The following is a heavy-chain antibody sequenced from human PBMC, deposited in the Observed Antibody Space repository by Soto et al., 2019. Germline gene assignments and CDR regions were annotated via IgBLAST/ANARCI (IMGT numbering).Heavy chain of an antibody. CDR2: INPNSGVT. D-gene: IGHD6-19*01. CDR1: GYTFTDYY. V-gene: IGHV1-2*04. J-gene: IGHJ4*02. CDR3: ARGVSGWSPFDL. Sequence: ASVKVSCKTSGYTFTDYYVHWVRQAPGQGLEWMGWINPNSGVTNYAQKFQGWVTLTRDASVATAYMELNSLNSDDTAVFFCARGVSGWSPFDLWGQGTLVTVSS.